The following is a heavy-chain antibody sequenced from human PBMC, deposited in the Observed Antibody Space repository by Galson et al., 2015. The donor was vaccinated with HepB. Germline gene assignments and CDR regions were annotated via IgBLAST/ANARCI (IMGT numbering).Heavy chain of an antibody. CDR3: ASSLTGGARHVFDI. Sequence: SVKVSCKASGGTFSRYAISWVRQAPGQGLEWMGGIIPIFGTANYAQKFQGRVTITAEESTSTAYIELSSLRFEDTAVYYCASSLTGGARHVFDIWGQGTKVIVSS. V-gene: IGHV1-69*13. CDR1: GGTFSRYA. CDR2: IIPIFGTA. D-gene: IGHD2-8*02. J-gene: IGHJ3*02.